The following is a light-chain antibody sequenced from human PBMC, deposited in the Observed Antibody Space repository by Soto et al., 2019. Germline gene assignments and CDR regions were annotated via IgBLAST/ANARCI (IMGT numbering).Light chain of an antibody. Sequence: EIVLTQSPGTLSLSPGERATLSCRASQSVTSTYLAWYQQKPGQAPRLLIYGASSRATGIPYRFSGSVSGTDFTLTISRLEPEDFAVYYCQQYGSSRLTFGGGTKVEIK. CDR1: QSVTSTY. V-gene: IGKV3-20*01. CDR2: GAS. CDR3: QQYGSSRLT. J-gene: IGKJ4*01.